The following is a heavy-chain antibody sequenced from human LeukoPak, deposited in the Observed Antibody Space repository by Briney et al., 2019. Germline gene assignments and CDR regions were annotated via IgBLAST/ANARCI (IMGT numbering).Heavy chain of an antibody. Sequence: SVKVSCKASGGTFSSYAISWVRQAPGQGLEWMGRIIPILGIANYAQKFQGRVTITADKSTSTAYMELSSLRSEDTAVYYCASRESCSSTSCYPAYYYYYYGMDVWGQGTTVPVSS. J-gene: IGHJ6*02. CDR1: GGTFSSYA. V-gene: IGHV1-69*04. CDR3: ASRESCSSTSCYPAYYYYYYGMDV. D-gene: IGHD2-2*01. CDR2: IIPILGIA.